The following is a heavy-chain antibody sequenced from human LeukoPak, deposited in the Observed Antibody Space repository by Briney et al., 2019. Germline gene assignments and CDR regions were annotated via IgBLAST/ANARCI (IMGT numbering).Heavy chain of an antibody. J-gene: IGHJ1*01. CDR3: ASTFSYCGDGSCAL. D-gene: IGHD2-15*01. V-gene: IGHV3-23*01. Sequence: GGSLRLSCAASGFTFSSYAMSWVRQAPGKGLEWVSAISGSGGSTYYADSVKGRFTISRDNAKNSLYLQLDNLRADDTAVYYCASTFSYCGDGSCALGGQGTLVIVSS. CDR2: ISGSGGST. CDR1: GFTFSSYA.